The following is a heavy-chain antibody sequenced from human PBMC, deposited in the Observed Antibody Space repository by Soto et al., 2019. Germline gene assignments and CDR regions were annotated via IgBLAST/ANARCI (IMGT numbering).Heavy chain of an antibody. V-gene: IGHV4-38-2*02. Sequence: SETLSLTCAVSGYSISSGYYWGWIRQPPGKGLEWIGSIYHSGSTYYNPSLKSRVTISVDTSKNQFSLKLSSVTAADTAVYYCAREVGLGTYYDFWSGYYTGNYYYYYGMDVWGQGTTVTGSS. CDR3: AREVGLGTYYDFWSGYYTGNYYYYYGMDV. D-gene: IGHD3-3*01. CDR2: IYHSGST. J-gene: IGHJ6*02. CDR1: GYSISSGYY.